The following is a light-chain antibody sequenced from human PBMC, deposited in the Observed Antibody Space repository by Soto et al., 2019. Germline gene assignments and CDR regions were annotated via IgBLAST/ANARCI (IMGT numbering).Light chain of an antibody. J-gene: IGKJ4*01. Sequence: DIQMTQSPSTLSASVGDRVTITCRASRSISNWLAWYQQRPGIAPKLLIFDASILQSGVPPRFRGSGSGTEFTLSIGRLQTDDFATYHCHQYGSFSPITFGGGSKVEI. V-gene: IGKV1-5*01. CDR2: DAS. CDR1: RSISNW. CDR3: HQYGSFSPIT.